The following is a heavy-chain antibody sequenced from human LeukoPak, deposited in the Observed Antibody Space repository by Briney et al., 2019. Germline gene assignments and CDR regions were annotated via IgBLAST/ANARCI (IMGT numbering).Heavy chain of an antibody. CDR3: AKVRPASRYYFDY. CDR2: ISGSGGPT. CDR1: GFTFSSYA. Sequence: QTGGSLRLSCAASGFTFSSYAMSWVRQAPGKGLEWVSAISGSGGPTYYADSVKGRFTISRENSKNTLYLQMSSLRAEDTAVYYCAKVRPASRYYFDYWGQGTLVTVSS. J-gene: IGHJ4*02. D-gene: IGHD6-25*01. V-gene: IGHV3-23*01.